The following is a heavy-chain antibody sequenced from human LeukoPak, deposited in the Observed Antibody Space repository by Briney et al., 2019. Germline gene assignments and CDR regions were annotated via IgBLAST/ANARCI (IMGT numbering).Heavy chain of an antibody. CDR2: ISWNSGSI. CDR3: AKVSLNMVNDAFDI. D-gene: IGHD4/OR15-4a*01. Sequence: GGSLRLSCAASGFTFDDYAMHWVRQAPGKGLEWVSGISWNSGSIGYADSVKGRFTISRDNAKKSLYLQMTSLRAEDTAVYYCAKVSLNMVNDAFDIWGQGTMVSVSS. J-gene: IGHJ3*02. CDR1: GFTFDDYA. V-gene: IGHV3-9*01.